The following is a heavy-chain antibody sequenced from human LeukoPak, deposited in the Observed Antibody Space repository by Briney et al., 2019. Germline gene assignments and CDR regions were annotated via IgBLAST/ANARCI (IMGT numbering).Heavy chain of an antibody. V-gene: IGHV3-21*04. CDR1: GFTFSSYS. J-gene: IGHJ4*02. Sequence: GGSLRLSCAASGFTFSSYSVNWVRQAPGKGLEWVSSISSSSSYIYYADSVKGRFTISRDNSKNTLYLQMNSLRAEDTAVYYCAKSGSGKVDYWGQGTLVTVSS. CDR2: ISSSSSYI. CDR3: AKSGSGKVDY. D-gene: IGHD3-10*01.